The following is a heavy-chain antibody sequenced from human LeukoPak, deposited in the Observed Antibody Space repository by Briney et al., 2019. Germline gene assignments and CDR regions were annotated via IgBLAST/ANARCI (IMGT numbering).Heavy chain of an antibody. CDR2: IKQDGSEK. J-gene: IGHJ4*02. D-gene: IGHD6-19*01. V-gene: IGHV3-7*03. Sequence: AGGSLRLSCAASGFTFISYWMSWVRQAPGKGLEWVANIKQDGSEKYYVDSVKGRFTISRDNAKNSLYLQMNSLRAEDTAVYYCATAGIAVAGILFDYWGQGTLVTVSS. CDR1: GFTFISYW. CDR3: ATAGIAVAGILFDY.